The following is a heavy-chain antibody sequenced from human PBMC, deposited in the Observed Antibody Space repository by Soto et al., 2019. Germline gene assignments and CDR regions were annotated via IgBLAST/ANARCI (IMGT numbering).Heavy chain of an antibody. V-gene: IGHV4-59*01. CDR1: GCSISHYY. Sequence: PSETLSLTCTFSGCSISHYYWNWVRLPPGKGLEWIGQTHYSGNTNYNPSLKSRVTISVDTSKNQFSLKVSSVTAADTAVYYCGRGWMDVWGQGTTVTVSS. CDR2: THYSGNT. CDR3: GRGWMDV. J-gene: IGHJ6*02.